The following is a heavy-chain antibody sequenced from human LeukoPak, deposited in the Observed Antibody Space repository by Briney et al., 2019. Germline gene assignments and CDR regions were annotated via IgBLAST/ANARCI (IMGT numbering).Heavy chain of an antibody. D-gene: IGHD6-6*01. CDR1: GGSISNYR. CDR3: ARRHVEYSSSSDPYYFDY. V-gene: IGHV4-59*01. J-gene: IGHJ4*02. CDR2: IYYSGSN. Sequence: SETLSLTCTVSGGSISNYRWSWIRQPPGKGLEWIGYIYYSGSNSYNPSLKSRLTISVDTSKNQFSLKLSSVTAADTAVYYCARRHVEYSSSSDPYYFDYWGQGTLVTVSS.